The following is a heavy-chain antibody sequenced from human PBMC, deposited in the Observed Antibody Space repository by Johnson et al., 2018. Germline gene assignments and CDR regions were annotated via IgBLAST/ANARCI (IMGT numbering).Heavy chain of an antibody. CDR1: GFTFSDYY. D-gene: IGHD5-18*01. V-gene: IGHV3-11*01. CDR3: ARYQTSYGYANYYYGMDV. Sequence: QVQLVESGGGLVKPGGSLRLACAASGFTFSDYYMSWIRQAPGKGLEWVSYISSSGSTIYYADSVKGRFTISRDNAKNSLYLQMNSPRAEDTAVYYCARYQTSYGYANYYYGMDVWGQGTTVTVSS. CDR2: ISSSGSTI. J-gene: IGHJ6*02.